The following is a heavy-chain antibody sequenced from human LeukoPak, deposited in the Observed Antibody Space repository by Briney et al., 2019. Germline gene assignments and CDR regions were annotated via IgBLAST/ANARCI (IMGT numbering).Heavy chain of an antibody. CDR1: GFTFSSYA. CDR3: AKDLYYGLGSYYMRYYFDY. J-gene: IGHJ4*02. CDR2: ISGSGGST. D-gene: IGHD3-10*01. V-gene: IGHV3-23*01. Sequence: GGSLRLSCAASGFTFSSYAMSWVRQAPGKGLEWVSAISGSGGSTYYADSVKGRFTISRDNSKNTLYLQMNSLRAEDTAVYYCAKDLYYGLGSYYMRYYFDYWGQGTLVTVSS.